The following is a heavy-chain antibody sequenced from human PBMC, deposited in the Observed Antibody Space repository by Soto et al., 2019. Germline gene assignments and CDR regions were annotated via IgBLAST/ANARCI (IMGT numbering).Heavy chain of an antibody. CDR1: GGTFSSYA. Sequence: VQLVQSGAEVKKPGSSVMVSCKASGGTFSSYAISWVRQGPGQGLEWMGGYLPIRGTANHAQKFQGRVTITAEDYRSTADMELGILISEDTAVYYCARQMGVTRTYEHYYGMAVWGQGTTVTVSS. V-gene: IGHV1-69*11. D-gene: IGHD1-7*01. CDR2: YLPIRGTA. J-gene: IGHJ6*02. CDR3: ARQMGVTRTYEHYYGMAV.